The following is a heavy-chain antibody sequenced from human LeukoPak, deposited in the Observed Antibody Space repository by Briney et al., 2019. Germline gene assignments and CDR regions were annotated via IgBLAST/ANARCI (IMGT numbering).Heavy chain of an antibody. D-gene: IGHD2-2*01. CDR1: GGSISTYNYY. J-gene: IGHJ4*02. Sequence: SETLSLTCTVSGGSISTYNYYWGWIRQPPGKGLEWIGSVYYSGNTYYNPSLKSRVTMSVDTSKNHFSLKLNSVTAADTAVYYCASHWHCSTTSCFLEWFDYWGQGTLVTVSS. CDR3: ASHWHCSTTSCFLEWFDY. V-gene: IGHV4-39*02. CDR2: VYYSGNT.